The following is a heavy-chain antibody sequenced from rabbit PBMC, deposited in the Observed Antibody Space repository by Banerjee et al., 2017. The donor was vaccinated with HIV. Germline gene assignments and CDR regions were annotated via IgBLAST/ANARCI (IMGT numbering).Heavy chain of an antibody. V-gene: IGHV1S40*01. J-gene: IGHJ4*01. D-gene: IGHD4-1*01. CDR2: IYTGSGST. CDR3: ARAGYSSGWGSLTSYYFNL. Sequence: QSLEESGGDLVKPGASLTLTCTASGFSFSSNYYMCWVRQAPGKGLEWIGCIYTGSGSTWYASWAKGRFTISKTSSTTVTLQMTSLTAADTATYFCARAGYSSGWGSLTSYYFNLWGPGTLVTVS. CDR1: GFSFSSNYY.